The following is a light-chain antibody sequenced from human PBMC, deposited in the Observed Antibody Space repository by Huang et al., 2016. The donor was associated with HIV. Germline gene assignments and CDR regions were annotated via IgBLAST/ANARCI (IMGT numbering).Light chain of an antibody. CDR2: DAS. Sequence: DIQMTQSPSTLSASLGDRVSFTCRASQDINMWLVWYHQKPGKAPKVLIYDASRLGSGVPSRFSGSGSGTEFTLTISSLQPDDLGTYYCQQYKSYPRTFGQGTKVDIK. J-gene: IGKJ1*01. CDR1: QDINMW. V-gene: IGKV1-5*01. CDR3: QQYKSYPRT.